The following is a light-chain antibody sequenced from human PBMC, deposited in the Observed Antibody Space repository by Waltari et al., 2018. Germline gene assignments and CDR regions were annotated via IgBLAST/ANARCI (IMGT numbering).Light chain of an antibody. Sequence: EIVLTQSPATLSSSPGERATLSCRASQSVRSYLAWYQQKPGQAPRLLIYDASNRATGIPARFSGSGSGTDFTLTISSLEPEDFAVYYCQQYYALPRTFGQGTKVEI. V-gene: IGKV3-11*01. CDR3: QQYYALPRT. CDR1: QSVRSY. CDR2: DAS. J-gene: IGKJ1*01.